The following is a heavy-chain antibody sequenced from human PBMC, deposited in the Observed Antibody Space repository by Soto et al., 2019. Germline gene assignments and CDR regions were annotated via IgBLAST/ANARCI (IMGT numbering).Heavy chain of an antibody. CDR1: GFTFSSYG. CDR2: ISYDGSNK. V-gene: IGHV3-30*18. D-gene: IGHD3-3*01. CDR3: AKPYYDFWSGYHHDAFDI. J-gene: IGHJ3*02. Sequence: QVQLVESGGGVVQPGRSLRLSCAASGFTFSSYGMHWVRQAPGKGLEWVAVISYDGSNKYYADSVKGRFTISRDNSKNTLYLQMNGLRAEETAVYYCAKPYYDFWSGYHHDAFDIWGQGTMVTVSS.